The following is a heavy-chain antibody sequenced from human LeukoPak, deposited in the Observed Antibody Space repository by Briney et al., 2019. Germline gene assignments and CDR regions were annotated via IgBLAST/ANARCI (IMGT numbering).Heavy chain of an antibody. CDR3: AVSLTTGGIFDY. D-gene: IGHD1/OR15-1a*01. Sequence: GGSLRLSCAASGFTVSTYWMTWVRQAPGKGLEWVANIKQDGSEKYYVGSVKGRFTISRDNAKNSLYRHVNTLRAEETVVYYCAVSLTTGGIFDYWGQGTLVTVSS. J-gene: IGHJ4*02. CDR2: IKQDGSEK. V-gene: IGHV3-7*02. CDR1: GFTVSTYW.